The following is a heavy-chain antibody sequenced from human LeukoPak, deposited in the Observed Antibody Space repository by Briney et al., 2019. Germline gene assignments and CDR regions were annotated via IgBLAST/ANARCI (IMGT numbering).Heavy chain of an antibody. D-gene: IGHD5-24*01. V-gene: IGHV3-48*04. Sequence: GGSLRLFCAASGFTFSSYSMNWVRQAPGKGLEWVSYISSSSSSIYYADSVKGRFTISRDNAKNSLYLQMNSLRAEDTAVYYCASSRDNFDYWGQGTLVTVSS. CDR2: ISSSSSSI. CDR1: GFTFSSYS. CDR3: ASSRDNFDY. J-gene: IGHJ4*02.